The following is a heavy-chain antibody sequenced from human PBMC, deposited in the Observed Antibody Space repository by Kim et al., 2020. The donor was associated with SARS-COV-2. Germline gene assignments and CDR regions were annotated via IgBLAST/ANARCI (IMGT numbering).Heavy chain of an antibody. CDR2: IAGSAERT. D-gene: IGHD4-17*01. CDR1: GFTFNTYA. J-gene: IGHJ6*03. CDR3: AKEGGVNTAYFSAMDV. Sequence: GGSLRLSCAASGFTFNTYAMTWVRQAPGKGLEWVSPIAGSAERTYYADSVKGRFFISRDNARNALYLQMNSLRAEDTAVYYCAKEGGVNTAYFSAMDVWG. V-gene: IGHV3-23*01.